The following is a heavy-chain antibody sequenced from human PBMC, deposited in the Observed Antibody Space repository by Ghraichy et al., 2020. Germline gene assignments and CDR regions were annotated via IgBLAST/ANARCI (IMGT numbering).Heavy chain of an antibody. Sequence: GGSLRLSCAASGFTFTNYVMSWVRQAPGKGLEWVSAITNSGGTTYYADSVKGRFTISRDNSRNTLFLQMNSLRAEDTAVYYCAKVPFRDYSLGWGQGTLVTVSS. CDR3: AKVPFRDYSLG. CDR2: ITNSGGTT. V-gene: IGHV3-23*01. CDR1: GFTFTNYV. J-gene: IGHJ4*02. D-gene: IGHD3-16*01.